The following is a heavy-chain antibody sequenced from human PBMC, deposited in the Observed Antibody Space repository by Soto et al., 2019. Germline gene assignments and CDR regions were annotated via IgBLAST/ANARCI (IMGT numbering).Heavy chain of an antibody. CDR1: GFTFSSYG. Sequence: QVQLVESGGGVVQPERSLRLSCAASGFTFSSYGMHWVRQAPGKGLEWVAVISYDGSNKYYADSVKGRFTISRDNSKNTLYLQMNSLRAEDTAVYYCAKLPPSTAPYYYYYYMDVWGKGTTVTVSS. J-gene: IGHJ6*03. CDR3: AKLPPSTAPYYYYYYMDV. D-gene: IGHD4-4*01. CDR2: ISYDGSNK. V-gene: IGHV3-30*18.